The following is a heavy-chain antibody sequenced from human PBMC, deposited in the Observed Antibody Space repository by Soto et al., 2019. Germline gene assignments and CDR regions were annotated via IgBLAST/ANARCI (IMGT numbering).Heavy chain of an antibody. V-gene: IGHV4-30-4*01. CDR2: IYYSGST. CDR3: ARGGGATGHFDY. J-gene: IGHJ4*02. D-gene: IGHD5-12*01. CDR1: GGSISSGDYY. Sequence: SETLSLTCTVSGGSISSGDYYWSWIRQPPGKGLEWIGYIYYSGSTYYNPSLKSRVTISVDTSKNQFSLKLSSVTAADTAVYYCARGGGATGHFDYWGQGTLVTVSS.